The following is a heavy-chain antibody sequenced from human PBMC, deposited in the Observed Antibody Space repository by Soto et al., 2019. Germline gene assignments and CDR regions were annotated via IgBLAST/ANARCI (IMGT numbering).Heavy chain of an antibody. CDR2: INPNSGGT. V-gene: IGHV1-2*02. CDR1: GYTFTGYY. J-gene: IGHJ4*02. Sequence: ASVKVSCKASGYTFTGYYMHWVRQAPGQGLEWMGWINPNSGGTNYAQKFQGRVTMTRDTSISTAYMELSRLRSDDTAVYCCARDRDSSGWYLIGYWGQGTLVTVSS. D-gene: IGHD6-19*01. CDR3: ARDRDSSGWYLIGY.